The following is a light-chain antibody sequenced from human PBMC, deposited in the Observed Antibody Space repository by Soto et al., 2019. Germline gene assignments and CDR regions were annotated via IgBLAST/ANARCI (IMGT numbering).Light chain of an antibody. CDR3: SSYTISSTLV. V-gene: IGLV2-14*01. J-gene: IGLJ2*01. Sequence: QSALTQPASVSGSPGQSITISCTGTSSDVGGHNYVSWYQQHPGKAPKFMIYEVSNRPSGVSNSFSGSKSGNTASLTISGLQAEDEADYYCSSYTISSTLVFGGGIKLTVL. CDR1: SSDVGGHNY. CDR2: EVS.